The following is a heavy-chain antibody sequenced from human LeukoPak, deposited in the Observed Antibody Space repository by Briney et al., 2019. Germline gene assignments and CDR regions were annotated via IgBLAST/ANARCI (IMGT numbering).Heavy chain of an antibody. Sequence: PGGSLRLSCAASGYTFTGYYMHWVRQAPGQGLEWMGWINPNSGGTNYAQKFQGRVTMTRDTSISTAYMELSRLRSDDTAVYYCASEDSGSLRWYFDFWGQGTLVTVSS. CDR2: INPNSGGT. D-gene: IGHD1-26*01. CDR1: GYTFTGYY. CDR3: ASEDSGSLRWYFDF. V-gene: IGHV1-2*02. J-gene: IGHJ4*02.